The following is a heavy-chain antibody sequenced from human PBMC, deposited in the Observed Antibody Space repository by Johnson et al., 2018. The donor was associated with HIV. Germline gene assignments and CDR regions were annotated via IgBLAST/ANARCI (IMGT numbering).Heavy chain of an antibody. V-gene: IGHV3-53*04. Sequence: EQLVESGGGLVQPVGSLRLSCVGSSNYKSWVRQAPGKGLEWASVIYSGGSTYYADSVKGRFTITRDNAKNSLYLQMNSLRAEDTALYYCAKDLIAAASPDAFDIWGQGTMVTVSS. D-gene: IGHD6-13*01. J-gene: IGHJ3*02. CDR3: AKDLIAAASPDAFDI. CDR2: IYSGGST. CDR1: SNY.